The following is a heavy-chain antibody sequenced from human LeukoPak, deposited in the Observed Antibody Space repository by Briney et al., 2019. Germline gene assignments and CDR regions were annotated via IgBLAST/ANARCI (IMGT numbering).Heavy chain of an antibody. V-gene: IGHV3-21*01. J-gene: IGHJ4*02. D-gene: IGHD3-10*01. CDR3: ARDYYGSGSSDY. CDR2: ISSSSSYI. CDR1: GFTSSSYS. Sequence: GGSLRLSCAASGFTSSSYSMNWVRQAPGKGLEWVSSISSSSSYIYYADSVKGRFTISRDNAKNSLYLQMNSLRAEDTAVYYCARDYYGSGSSDYWGQGTLVTVSS.